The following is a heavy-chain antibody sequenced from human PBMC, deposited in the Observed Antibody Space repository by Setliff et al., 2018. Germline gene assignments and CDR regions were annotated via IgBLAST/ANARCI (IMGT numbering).Heavy chain of an antibody. D-gene: IGHD3-16*01. CDR1: GFTFDDYA. CDR2: ISWNSGNI. J-gene: IGHJ4*02. CDR3: AKGGTHESDY. V-gene: IGHV3-9*01. Sequence: GGSLRLSCAASGFTFDDYAMHWARQAPGKGLEWVSGISWNSGNIDYADSVKGRFTISRDNAKNSLYMQMNSLRVEDTAVYYCAKGGTHESDYWGQGTLVTVSS.